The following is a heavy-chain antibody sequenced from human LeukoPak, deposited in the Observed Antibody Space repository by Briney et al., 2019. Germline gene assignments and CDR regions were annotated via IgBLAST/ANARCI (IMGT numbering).Heavy chain of an antibody. CDR2: IYYSGST. D-gene: IGHD6-19*01. CDR1: GGSISSYY. V-gene: IGHV4-59*01. CDR3: ARGRYSSGWYRGDYYYYMDV. Sequence: PSETLSLTCTVSGGSISSYYWSWIRQPPGKGLEWIGYIYYSGSTNYNPSLKSRDTISVDTSKNQFSLELSSVTAADTAVYYCARGRYSSGWYRGDYYYYMDVWGKGTTVTVSS. J-gene: IGHJ6*03.